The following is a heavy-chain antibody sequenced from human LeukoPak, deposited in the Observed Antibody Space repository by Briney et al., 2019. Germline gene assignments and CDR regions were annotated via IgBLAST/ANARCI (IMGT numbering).Heavy chain of an antibody. D-gene: IGHD3-3*01. CDR1: GFTFSSYA. Sequence: GGSLRLSCAASGFTFSSYAMHWVRKAPGQGLEWVAVISYDGSNKYYADSVKGRFTISRDNSKNTLYLQMNSLRAEDTAVYYCARDPSLDFWGGYLDYWGQGTLVTVSS. CDR3: ARDPSLDFWGGYLDY. V-gene: IGHV3-30-3*01. J-gene: IGHJ4*02. CDR2: ISYDGSNK.